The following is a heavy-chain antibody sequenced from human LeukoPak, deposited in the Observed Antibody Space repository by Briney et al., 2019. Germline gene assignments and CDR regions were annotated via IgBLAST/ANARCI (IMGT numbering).Heavy chain of an antibody. D-gene: IGHD6-13*01. J-gene: IGHJ4*02. CDR3: ARDRQQLVRGDYFDY. CDR1: GGSIRSSSYY. V-gene: IGHV4-39*07. Sequence: PSETLSLTCTVSGGSIRSSSYYWGWIRQPPGKGLEWIGSIYDSGSAYYNPSLKNRVTISVDTPKNQFSLKLTSVTAADTALYYCARDRQQLVRGDYFDYWGQGTLVTVSS. CDR2: IYDSGSA.